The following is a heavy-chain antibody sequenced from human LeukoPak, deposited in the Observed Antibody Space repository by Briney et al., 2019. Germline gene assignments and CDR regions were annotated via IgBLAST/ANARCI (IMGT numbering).Heavy chain of an antibody. CDR1: GFTVTTNY. CDR3: ARGTMIVVVTYDY. Sequence: AGGSLRLSCAASGFTVTTNYMSWVRQAPGKGLEWVSVIYSGGITYYADSVKGRFTISRDNAKNSLYLQMNSLRAEDTAVYYCARGTMIVVVTYDYWGQGTLVTVSS. J-gene: IGHJ4*02. CDR2: IYSGGIT. D-gene: IGHD3-22*01. V-gene: IGHV3-53*01.